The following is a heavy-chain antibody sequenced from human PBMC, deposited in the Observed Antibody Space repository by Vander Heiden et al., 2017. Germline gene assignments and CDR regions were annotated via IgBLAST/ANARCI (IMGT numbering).Heavy chain of an antibody. CDR3: ARDGDDLGGFDP. Sequence: EVQLVESGGGLIQPGGCLRLSCAASGFTVSSNYMGWVRQAPGKGLEWVSVIYSGGSTYSADSVKGRFTISRANSKNTLYLQMNSLRAEDTAVYYCARDGDDLGGFDPWGQGTLVTVSS. D-gene: IGHD3-3*01. CDR1: GFTVSSNY. J-gene: IGHJ5*02. CDR2: IYSGGST. V-gene: IGHV3-53*01.